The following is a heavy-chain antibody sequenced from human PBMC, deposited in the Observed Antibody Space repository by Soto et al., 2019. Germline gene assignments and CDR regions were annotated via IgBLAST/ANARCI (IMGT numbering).Heavy chain of an antibody. CDR3: ARGNRQSGYSSSCVFDY. CDR2: IFYSGST. V-gene: IGHV4-31*03. CDR1: GGSINSGGYY. J-gene: IGHJ4*02. D-gene: IGHD6-13*01. Sequence: QVQLQESGPGLVKPSQTLSLICTVSGGSINSGGYYWNWIRQHPGKGLEWVGYIFYSGSTYYNPFPRRRVTIAADTSENQSSLNLGSVTAADSALYVCARGNRQSGYSSSCVFDYRGQGTLINISS.